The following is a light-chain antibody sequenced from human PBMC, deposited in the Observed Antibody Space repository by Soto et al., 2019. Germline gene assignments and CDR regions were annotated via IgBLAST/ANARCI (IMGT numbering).Light chain of an antibody. CDR1: SNDVGGYNF. CDR2: XVX. CDR3: SSYAGSYTLV. V-gene: IGLV2-11*01. J-gene: IGLJ2*01. Sequence: QSALTQPRSVSGSPGQSVTISCTGTSNDVGGYNFVSWYQQHPGKVPKLFIYXVXRXXXXXXXXXXGSKSGNTASLTISGXXXXXXXXXYCSSYAGSYTLVFGGGTKLTVL.